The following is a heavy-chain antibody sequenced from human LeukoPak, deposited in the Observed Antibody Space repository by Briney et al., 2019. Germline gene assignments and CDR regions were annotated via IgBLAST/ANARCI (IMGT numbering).Heavy chain of an antibody. V-gene: IGHV4-4*07. CDR2: IFTSGIT. J-gene: IGHJ5*02. Sequence: SETLSLTCTVSGGSISIYYWNWIRQPAGKGLEWIGRIFTSGITNYNPSLKSRVTISVDTSKNQFSLKLSSVTAADTAVYYCARGHCSSTSCSRNWFDPWGQGTLVTVSS. CDR3: ARGHCSSTSCSRNWFDP. CDR1: GGSISIYY. D-gene: IGHD2-2*01.